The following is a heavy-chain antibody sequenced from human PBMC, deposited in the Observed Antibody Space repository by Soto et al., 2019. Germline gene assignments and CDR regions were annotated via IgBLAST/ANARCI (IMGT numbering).Heavy chain of an antibody. CDR1: GYSFTSYW. CDR3: ARSPPGVSSWYDFDY. CDR2: IYPGDSDT. D-gene: IGHD6-13*01. Sequence: GESLKISCKGSGYSFTSYWIGWVLQMPGKGLEWMGIIYPGDSDTRYSPSFQGQVTISADKSISTAYLQWSSLKASDTAMYYCARSPPGVSSWYDFDYWGQGTLVTSPQ. J-gene: IGHJ4*02. V-gene: IGHV5-51*01.